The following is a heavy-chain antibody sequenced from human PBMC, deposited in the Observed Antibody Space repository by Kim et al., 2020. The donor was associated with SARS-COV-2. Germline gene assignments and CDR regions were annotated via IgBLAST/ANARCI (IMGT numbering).Heavy chain of an antibody. CDR2: ISAYNGNT. CDR3: ARGHRYYYGSGSPDY. Sequence: ASVKVSCKASGYTFTSYGISWVRQAPGQGLEWMGWISAYNGNTNYAQKLQGRVTMTTDTSTSTAYMELRSLRSDDTAVYYCARGHRYYYGSGSPDYWGQGTLVTVSS. J-gene: IGHJ4*02. CDR1: GYTFTSYG. V-gene: IGHV1-18*01. D-gene: IGHD3-10*01.